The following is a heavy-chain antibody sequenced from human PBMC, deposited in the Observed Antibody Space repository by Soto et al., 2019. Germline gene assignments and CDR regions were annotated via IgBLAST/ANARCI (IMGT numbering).Heavy chain of an antibody. CDR2: MNPNSGNT. D-gene: IGHD3-16*02. CDR1: GYTFTSYD. V-gene: IGHV1-8*01. Sequence: QVQLVQSGAEVKKPGASVKVSCKASGYTFTSYDNNWVRQATGQGLEWMGWMNPNSGNTGYAQKFQGRVTMTRNTSISTAYMELSSLRSEDTAVYYCARGWSDYIWGSYRRGGYFDYWGQGALVTVSS. J-gene: IGHJ4*02. CDR3: ARGWSDYIWGSYRRGGYFDY.